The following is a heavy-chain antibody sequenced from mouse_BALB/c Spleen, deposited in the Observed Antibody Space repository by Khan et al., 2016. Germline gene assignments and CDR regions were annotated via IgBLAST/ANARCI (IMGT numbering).Heavy chain of an antibody. Sequence: QFQLVQSGPELKKPGETVKISCKASGYSFRNYGLNCVKQAPGKGLKWMGWINTNTGEPTYAEEFKGRFAFSLETSASTAYLQINNLKIEDTATYCGANYGSSGYFDYWGQGTTLTVSS. D-gene: IGHD1-1*01. J-gene: IGHJ2*01. V-gene: IGHV9-3*02. CDR2: INTNTGEP. CDR3: ANYGSSGYFDY. CDR1: GYSFRNYG.